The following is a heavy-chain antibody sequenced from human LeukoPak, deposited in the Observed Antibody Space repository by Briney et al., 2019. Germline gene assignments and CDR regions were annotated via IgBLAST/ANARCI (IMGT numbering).Heavy chain of an antibody. J-gene: IGHJ3*02. CDR3: ARDHCSSTSCYAHAFDI. CDR1: GGSISSYY. CDR2: IYTSGST. D-gene: IGHD2-2*01. V-gene: IGHV4-4*07. Sequence: SETLSLTCTVSGGSISSYYWSWIRQPAGKGLEWIGRIYTSGSTNYNPSLKSRVTMSVDTSKNQFSLKLSSVTAADTAVHYCARDHCSSTSCYAHAFDIWGQGTMVTVSS.